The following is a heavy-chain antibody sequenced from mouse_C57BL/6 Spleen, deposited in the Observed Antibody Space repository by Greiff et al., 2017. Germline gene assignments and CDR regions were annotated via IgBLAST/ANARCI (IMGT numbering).Heavy chain of an antibody. Sequence: VQLQQSGPELVKPGASVKIPCKASGYTFTDYNMDWVKQSHGKSLEWIGDINPNNGGTIYNQKFKGKATLTVDKSSSTAYMELRSLTSEDTAVYYCARSTTVVAPYFDYWGQGTTLTVSS. V-gene: IGHV1-18*01. J-gene: IGHJ2*01. CDR2: INPNNGGT. CDR1: GYTFTDYN. D-gene: IGHD1-1*01. CDR3: ARSTTVVAPYFDY.